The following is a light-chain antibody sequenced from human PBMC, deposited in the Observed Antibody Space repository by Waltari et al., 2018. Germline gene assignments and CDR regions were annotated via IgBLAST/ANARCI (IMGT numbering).Light chain of an antibody. Sequence: QSMLTQPPSASGTPGQRVTISCSGSSPNIASKTVNWYQHLPGTAPRVLIYSNNQRPSGVPDRFSGSKSGTSASLAISGLQSEDEADYYCSSWDDSVIGPVFGGGTKLTVL. CDR2: SNN. V-gene: IGLV1-44*01. CDR1: SPNIASKT. J-gene: IGLJ2*01. CDR3: SSWDDSVIGPV.